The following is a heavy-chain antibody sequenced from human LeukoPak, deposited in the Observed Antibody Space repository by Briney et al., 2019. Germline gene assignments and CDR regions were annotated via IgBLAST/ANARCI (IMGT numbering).Heavy chain of an antibody. V-gene: IGHV4-34*01. CDR1: GGSFSGYY. CDR2: INHSGST. D-gene: IGHD3-10*01. J-gene: IGHJ4*02. Sequence: PSETLSLTCAVYGGSFSGYYWSWIRQPPGKGLEWIGEINHSGSTNYNPSLKSRVTISVDTSKNQFSLKLSSVTAADTAVYYCARGRYCGSGSYPIRRGSYYFDYWGQGTLVTVSS. CDR3: ARGRYCGSGSYPIRRGSYYFDY.